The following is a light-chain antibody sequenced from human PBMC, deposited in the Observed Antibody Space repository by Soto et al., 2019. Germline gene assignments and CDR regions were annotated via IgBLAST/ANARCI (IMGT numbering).Light chain of an antibody. CDR1: QSVGSY. Sequence: EIVLTQSPATLSLSPGERATPSCRASQSVGSYLAWYQHKPGQAPRLLIFDASNRATGIPARFSGSGSGTDFTLTISSLEPEDFAVYYCQQRSGWPPMYTLSQGTKLEIK. CDR2: DAS. CDR3: QQRSGWPPMYT. J-gene: IGKJ2*01. V-gene: IGKV3-11*01.